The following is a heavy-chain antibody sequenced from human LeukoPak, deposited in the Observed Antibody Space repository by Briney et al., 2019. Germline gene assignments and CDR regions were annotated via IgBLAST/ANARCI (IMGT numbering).Heavy chain of an antibody. J-gene: IGHJ4*02. V-gene: IGHV4-59*01. CDR2: SYYSGST. Sequence: PSETLSLTCTVSGDSISSYYWSWIRQPPGKGLEWIGCSYYSGSTNYNPSLKSRVTISVDTPKNQFSLKLSSVTAADTAVYYCARDVVGGGNFDYWGQGTLVTVSP. CDR1: GDSISSYY. CDR3: ARDVVGGGNFDY. D-gene: IGHD1-26*01.